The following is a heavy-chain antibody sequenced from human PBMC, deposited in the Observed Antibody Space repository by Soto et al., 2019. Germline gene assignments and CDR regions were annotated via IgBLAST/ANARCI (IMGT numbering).Heavy chain of an antibody. CDR1: GDDVAKNRAA. J-gene: IGHJ4*02. CDR2: TYYRSKWYN. D-gene: IGHD6-19*01. Sequence: QTRSLTCAMSGDDVAKNRAAWNWIRQSPSRGLEWLGRTYYRSKWYNDYAVSVKSRITINPDTSKNQFSLQLNSVTPEDTAVYYCARAWGFSSGWSGSFSYRGQGTLVTVSS. V-gene: IGHV6-1*01. CDR3: ARAWGFSSGWSGSFSY.